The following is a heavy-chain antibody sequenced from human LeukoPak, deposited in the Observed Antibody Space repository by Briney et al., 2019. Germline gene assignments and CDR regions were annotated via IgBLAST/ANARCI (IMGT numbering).Heavy chain of an antibody. CDR2: ISSSSSYI. CDR3: ARDMPNTYYYGSGSSPGAFDI. D-gene: IGHD3-10*01. Sequence: GGSLRLSCAASGFTFSSYSMNWVRQAPGKGLEWVSSISSSSSYIYYADSVKGRFTISRDNAKNSLYLQMNSLRAEDTAVYYCARDMPNTYYYGSGSSPGAFDIWGQGTMVTASS. J-gene: IGHJ3*02. CDR1: GFTFSSYS. V-gene: IGHV3-21*01.